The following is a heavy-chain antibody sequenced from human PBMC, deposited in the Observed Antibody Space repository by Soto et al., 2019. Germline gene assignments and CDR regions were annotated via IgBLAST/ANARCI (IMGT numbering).Heavy chain of an antibody. V-gene: IGHV3-7*01. J-gene: IGHJ4*02. CDR1: GFTFSSYW. D-gene: IGHD3-22*01. Sequence: QLGGSLRLSCAASGFTFSSYWMSWVRQAPGKGLEWVANIKQDGSEKYYVDSVKGRFTISRDNAKNSLYLQMNSLRAEDTAVYYCAAAGSSGYYYYWGQGTLVTVSS. CDR2: IKQDGSEK. CDR3: AAAGSSGYYYY.